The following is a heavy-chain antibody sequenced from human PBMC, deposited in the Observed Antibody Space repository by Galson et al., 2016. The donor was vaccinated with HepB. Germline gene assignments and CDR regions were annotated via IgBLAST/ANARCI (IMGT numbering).Heavy chain of an antibody. Sequence: SLRLSCAASGFTFSTYIMHWVRQAPGKGLKWVALIAYDGSNKYYADSVKGRFTISRDNAKNSHYLQMNSLRAEDTAVYYCARDPGIAASNRVGENAFDIWGQGTMVTVSS. CDR3: ARDPGIAASNRVGENAFDI. CDR2: IAYDGSNK. CDR1: GFTFSTYI. D-gene: IGHD6-13*01. V-gene: IGHV3-30-3*01. J-gene: IGHJ3*02.